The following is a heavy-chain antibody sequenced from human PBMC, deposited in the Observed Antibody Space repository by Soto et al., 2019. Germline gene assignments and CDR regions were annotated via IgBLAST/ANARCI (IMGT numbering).Heavy chain of an antibody. J-gene: IGHJ6*02. CDR1: GFTFSSYA. D-gene: IGHD6-13*01. V-gene: IGHV3-30-3*01. CDR3: ARDLMHIAAAGNPYYYHGMDV. Sequence: GGSLRLSCAASGFTFSSYAMHWVRQAPGKGLEWVAVISYDGSNKYYADSVKGRFTISRDNSKNTLYLQMNSLRAEDTAVYYCARDLMHIAAAGNPYYYHGMDVWGQGTTVTVSS. CDR2: ISYDGSNK.